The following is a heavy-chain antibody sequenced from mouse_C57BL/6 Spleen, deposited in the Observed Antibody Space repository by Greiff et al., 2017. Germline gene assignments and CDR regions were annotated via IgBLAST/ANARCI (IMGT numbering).Heavy chain of an antibody. CDR3: ARGGWLLFYAMDY. Sequence: EVKLQQSGPELVKPGASVKMSCKASGYTFTDYNMHWVKQSHGKSLEWIGYINPNNGGTSYNQKFKGKATLTVNKSSSTAYMELRSLTSEDAAVYYCARGGWLLFYAMDYWGQGTSVTVSS. CDR2: INPNNGGT. CDR1: GYTFTDYN. V-gene: IGHV1-22*01. J-gene: IGHJ4*01. D-gene: IGHD2-3*01.